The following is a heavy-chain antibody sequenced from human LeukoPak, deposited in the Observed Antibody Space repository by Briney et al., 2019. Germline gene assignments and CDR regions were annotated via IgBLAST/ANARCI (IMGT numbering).Heavy chain of an antibody. J-gene: IGHJ4*02. Sequence: PSETLSLTCTVSGYSISSGYYWGWIRQPPGKGLEWIGSIYHSGSTYYNPSLKSRVTISVDTSKNQFSLKLSSVTAADTAVYYCARVLDYYGSGTRDFDYWGQGILVTVSS. D-gene: IGHD3-10*01. CDR2: IYHSGST. V-gene: IGHV4-38-2*02. CDR3: ARVLDYYGSGTRDFDY. CDR1: GYSISSGYY.